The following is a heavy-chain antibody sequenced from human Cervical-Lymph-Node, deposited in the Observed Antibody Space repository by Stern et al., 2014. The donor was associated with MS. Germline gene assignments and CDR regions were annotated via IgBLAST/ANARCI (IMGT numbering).Heavy chain of an antibody. V-gene: IGHV4-4*07. Sequence: QLQLQESGPGKVKPSETLSLTCSVSGGSISSYYCSWVRQPAGKGLEWIGRINTFGSTNFNPSLMSRLTRSVDTTKTQFSLKLKSVTAADTAVYYCARGVLGFGEFPYGMDVWGQGTTVTVSS. CDR3: ARGVLGFGEFPYGMDV. D-gene: IGHD3-10*01. J-gene: IGHJ6*02. CDR1: GGSISSYY. CDR2: INTFGST.